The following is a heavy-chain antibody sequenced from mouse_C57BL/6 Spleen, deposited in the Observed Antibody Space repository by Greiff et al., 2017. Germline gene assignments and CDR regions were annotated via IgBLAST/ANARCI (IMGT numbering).Heavy chain of an antibody. D-gene: IGHD2-5*01. CDR2: IHPNSGST. V-gene: IGHV1-64*01. CDR3: ARNHYSNYLGFAY. Sequence: QVQLQQPGAELVKPGASVKLSCKASGYTFTRYWMHWVKQRPGQGLEWIGMIHPNSGSTNYNEKFKSKATLTVDKSSSTAYMQLSSLTSEDAAVYYCARNHYSNYLGFAYWGQGTLVTVSA. J-gene: IGHJ3*01. CDR1: GYTFTRYW.